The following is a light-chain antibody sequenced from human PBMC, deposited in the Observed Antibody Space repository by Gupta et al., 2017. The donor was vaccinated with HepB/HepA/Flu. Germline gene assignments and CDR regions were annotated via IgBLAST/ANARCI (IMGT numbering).Light chain of an antibody. CDR1: TGAVTSRHW. V-gene: IGLV7-46*01. CDR2: ETN. J-gene: IGLJ3*02. Sequence: QAVVTQEPSLPVSPGGTVTLPCASSTGAVTSRHWPYWFQQKPGQAARTLIYETNNKYSWTPARFSGSLLGGKAALTLSGAQPEDEAEYYCFLSYGGRPWVFGGGTKLTVL. CDR3: FLSYGGRPWV.